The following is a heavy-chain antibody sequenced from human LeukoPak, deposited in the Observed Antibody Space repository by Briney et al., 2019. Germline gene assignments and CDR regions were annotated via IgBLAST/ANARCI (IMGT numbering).Heavy chain of an antibody. CDR3: ARERRGDAFDI. CDR2: ISSSSSYI. CDR1: GFTFSSYS. Sequence: GGSLRLSCAASGFTFSSYSMNWVRQAPGKGLEWVSSISSSSSYIYYADSVKGRFTISRDNAKNSLYLQMNNLRAEDTAVYYCARERRGDAFDIWGQGTMVTVSS. J-gene: IGHJ3*02. V-gene: IGHV3-21*01.